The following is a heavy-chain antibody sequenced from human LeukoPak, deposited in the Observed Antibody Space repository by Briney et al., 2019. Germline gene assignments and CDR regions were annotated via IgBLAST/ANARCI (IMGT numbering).Heavy chain of an antibody. J-gene: IGHJ4*02. CDR2: INPNSGGT. CDR1: GYTFTGYY. CDR3: AREAWELPGYFDY. V-gene: IGHV1-2*02. Sequence: GASVKVSCKASGYTFTGYYMHWVRQAPGQGLEWMGWINPNSGGTNYAQKFQGRVTMTRDTSISTAYMELSRLRSDDTAVYYCAREAWELPGYFDYWGQGTLVTVSS. D-gene: IGHD1-26*01.